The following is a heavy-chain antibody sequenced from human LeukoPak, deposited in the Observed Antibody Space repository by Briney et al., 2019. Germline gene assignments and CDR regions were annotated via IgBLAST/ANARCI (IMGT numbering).Heavy chain of an antibody. J-gene: IGHJ4*02. CDR1: GSTLSNYW. D-gene: IGHD5-24*01. CDR3: ATMASNVFEY. CDR2: IKPDGREK. Sequence: GGSLRLSCEASGSTLSNYWITWVRQAPGKGLEWVANIKPDGREKYYMPSVKGRFTISRDRAKNSFYLQMNSLRAEDTAVYYCATMASNVFEYWGQGTLVTVSS. V-gene: IGHV3-7*03.